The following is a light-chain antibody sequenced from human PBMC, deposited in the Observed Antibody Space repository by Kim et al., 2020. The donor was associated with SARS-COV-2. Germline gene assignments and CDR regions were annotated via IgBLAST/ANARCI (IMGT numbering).Light chain of an antibody. Sequence: IVLTQSPGTLSLSPGERATLSCRASQSVSSKFAWYQQKRGQAPRLLIYGASSRATGIPDRFSGSGSGTDFTLTISRLEPEDFAVYYCQQYGSLSSFGGGTKVDIK. V-gene: IGKV3-20*01. CDR3: QQYGSLSS. CDR2: GAS. CDR1: QSVSSK. J-gene: IGKJ4*01.